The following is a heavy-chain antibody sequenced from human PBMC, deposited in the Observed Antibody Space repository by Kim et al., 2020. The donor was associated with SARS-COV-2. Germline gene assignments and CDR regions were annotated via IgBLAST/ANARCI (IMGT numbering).Heavy chain of an antibody. D-gene: IGHD3-22*01. Sequence: GKCRFTISEDNSKNTLYLQMNGLRAEDTAVYYCARDLIMIVGAALDYWGQGTLVTVSS. J-gene: IGHJ4*02. CDR3: ARDLIMIVGAALDY. V-gene: IGHV3-30*01.